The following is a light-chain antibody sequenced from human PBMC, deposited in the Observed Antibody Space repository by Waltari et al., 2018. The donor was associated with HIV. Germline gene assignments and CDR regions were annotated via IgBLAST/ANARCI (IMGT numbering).Light chain of an antibody. J-gene: IGLJ1*01. V-gene: IGLV1-40*01. Sequence: QSVLTQPPSVSGAPGQKVTISCTGSSSNIGTGPDVHWYQQLPGTAPKLLIYGNFNRPSGVPERFSGSKSGTSASLAITGLQAEDEAEYYCQSYDTSLSGSRVFGTGTKVTV. CDR2: GNF. CDR3: QSYDTSLSGSRV. CDR1: SSNIGTGPD.